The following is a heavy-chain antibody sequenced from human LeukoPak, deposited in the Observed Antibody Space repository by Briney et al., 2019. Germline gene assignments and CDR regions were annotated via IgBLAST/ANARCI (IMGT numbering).Heavy chain of an antibody. V-gene: IGHV5-51*01. J-gene: IGHJ3*01. CDR2: IYPDDYDT. CDR1: GSIFNAYW. Sequence: GASLQISCKGSGSIFNAYWIAWVRQLPGKGLEWMGIIYPDDYDTRYSPSFQGQVTSSADKSVRTAYLQWSSLKASDTAMYYCARPNITSYYDSRGYDAFDVWGQGTMVTVSS. CDR3: ARPNITSYYDSRGYDAFDV. D-gene: IGHD3-22*01.